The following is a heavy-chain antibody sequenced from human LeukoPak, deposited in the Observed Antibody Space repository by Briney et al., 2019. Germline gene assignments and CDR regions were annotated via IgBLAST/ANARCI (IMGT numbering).Heavy chain of an antibody. CDR3: ARDRSRPEYSSGWGPFDY. CDR1: GGTFSSCA. D-gene: IGHD6-19*01. Sequence: SVKVSCKASGGTFSSCAISWVRQAPGQGLEWMGGIIPIFGTANYAQKFQGRVTITTDESTSTAYMELSSLRSEDTAVYYCARDRSRPEYSSGWGPFDYWGQGTLVTVSS. J-gene: IGHJ4*02. CDR2: IIPIFGTA. V-gene: IGHV1-69*05.